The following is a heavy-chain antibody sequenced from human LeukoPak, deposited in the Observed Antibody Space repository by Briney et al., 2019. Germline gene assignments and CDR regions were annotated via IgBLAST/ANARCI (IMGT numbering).Heavy chain of an antibody. J-gene: IGHJ4*02. CDR3: AKDSETYSSTSANDY. V-gene: IGHV3-7*05. CDR1: GFFLRNHW. D-gene: IGHD6-19*01. Sequence: GGSLRLSCAASGFFLRNHWMSWVRQAPGKGLEWVAIIKQDGSEKYYVDSVKGRFTISRDNAKNSLYLQMNSLRAEDTAVYYCAKDSETYSSTSANDYWGQGTLVTVSS. CDR2: IKQDGSEK.